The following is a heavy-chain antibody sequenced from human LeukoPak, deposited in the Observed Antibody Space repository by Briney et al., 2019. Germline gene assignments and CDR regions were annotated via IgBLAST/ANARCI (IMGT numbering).Heavy chain of an antibody. D-gene: IGHD2-2*01. V-gene: IGHV3-74*01. CDR2: INSDGSST. CDR3: ARAIVVVPAATRYYYYGMDV. J-gene: IGHJ6*02. Sequence: GGSLRLSCAASGFTFSSYWMHWVRQAPGKGLVWVSRINSDGSSTSYADSVKRRFTISRDNAKNTLYRQMNSLRAEDTAVYYCARAIVVVPAATRYYYYGMDVWGQGTTVTVSS. CDR1: GFTFSSYW.